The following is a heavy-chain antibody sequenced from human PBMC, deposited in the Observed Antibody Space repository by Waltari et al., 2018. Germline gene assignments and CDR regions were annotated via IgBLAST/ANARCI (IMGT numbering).Heavy chain of an antibody. J-gene: IGHJ3*02. D-gene: IGHD6-19*01. CDR3: ARPPAGSSGWSPLPFDI. CDR2: IYHSGRT. V-gene: IGHV4-38-2*01. Sequence: QVQLQESGPGLVKPSETLSLTCAVSGYSISSGYYWGWIRQPPGKGLEWIGSIYHSGRTYYNPSLKGRVTISVDTAKNQFSLKLSSVTAADTAVYYCARPPAGSSGWSPLPFDIWGQGTMVTVSS. CDR1: GYSISSGYY.